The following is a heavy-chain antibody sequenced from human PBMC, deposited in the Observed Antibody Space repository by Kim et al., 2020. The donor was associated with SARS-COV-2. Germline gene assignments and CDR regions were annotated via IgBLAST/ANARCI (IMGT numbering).Heavy chain of an antibody. CDR1: GFMFSVYY. D-gene: IGHD5-12*01. V-gene: IGHV3-11*01. CDR2: ISSSGDSV. CDR3: ARIYDGGDY. J-gene: IGHJ4*02. Sequence: GGSLRLSCAASGFMFSVYYMKWIRQTPGKGLEWVSYISSSGDSVYYAYSVKGRFTISRDNAKNSLYLQMNSLRADDTAVYYCARIYDGGDYWGQGTLVTV.